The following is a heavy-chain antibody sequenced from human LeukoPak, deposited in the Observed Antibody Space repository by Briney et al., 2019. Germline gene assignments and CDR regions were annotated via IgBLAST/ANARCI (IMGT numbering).Heavy chain of an antibody. CDR3: AKDRSYGQFDY. D-gene: IGHD5-18*01. Sequence: PGRSLRLSCAASGFTFSSYAMHWVRQAPGKGLEWVAVISYDGSNKYYADSVKGRFTISRDNSKNTLYLQMNSLRAEDTAVYYCAKDRSYGQFDYWGQGTLVTVSS. V-gene: IGHV3-30-3*01. CDR2: ISYDGSNK. CDR1: GFTFSSYA. J-gene: IGHJ4*02.